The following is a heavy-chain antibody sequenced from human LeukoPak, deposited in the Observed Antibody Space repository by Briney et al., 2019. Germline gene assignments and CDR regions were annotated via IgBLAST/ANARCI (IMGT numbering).Heavy chain of an antibody. CDR1: GYTFTSYG. V-gene: IGHV1-18*01. D-gene: IGHD2-2*01. Sequence: GASVKVSCKASGYTFTSYGISWVRQAPGQGLEWMGWISAYNGNTNYAQKLQGRVTMTTDTSTSTAYMEPRSLRSDDTAVYYCARVPRRLGYCSSTSCQYYYYMDVWGKGTTVTVSS. CDR2: ISAYNGNT. CDR3: ARVPRRLGYCSSTSCQYYYYMDV. J-gene: IGHJ6*03.